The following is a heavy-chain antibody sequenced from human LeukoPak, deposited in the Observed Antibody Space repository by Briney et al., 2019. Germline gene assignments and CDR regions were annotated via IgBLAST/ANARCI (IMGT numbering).Heavy chain of an antibody. CDR3: ARDTTGYYDFWSGYLGFYYFDY. Sequence: GSSVKVSCKASGGTFSSYAISWVRQAPGQGLEWMGGIIPIFGTANYAQKFQGRVTITTDESTSTAYMELSSLRSEDTAVYHCARDTTGYYDFWSGYLGFYYFDYWGQGTLVTVSS. J-gene: IGHJ4*02. D-gene: IGHD3-3*01. V-gene: IGHV1-69*05. CDR1: GGTFSSYA. CDR2: IIPIFGTA.